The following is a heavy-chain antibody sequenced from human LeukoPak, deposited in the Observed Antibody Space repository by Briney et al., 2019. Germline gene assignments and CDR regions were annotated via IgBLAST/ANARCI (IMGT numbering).Heavy chain of an antibody. D-gene: IGHD3-9*01. Sequence: PGGSLRLSCAASGFTFSSYSMNWVRQAPGKGLEWVSSISSSSSYIYYADSVKGRFTISRDNAKNSLYLQMNSLRAEDTAVYYCARADHYDILTGYSGYFDYWGQGTLVTVSS. CDR2: ISSSSSYI. J-gene: IGHJ4*02. CDR3: ARADHYDILTGYSGYFDY. CDR1: GFTFSSYS. V-gene: IGHV3-21*01.